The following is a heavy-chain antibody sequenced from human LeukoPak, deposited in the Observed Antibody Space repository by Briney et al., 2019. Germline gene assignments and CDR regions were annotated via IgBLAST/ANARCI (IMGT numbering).Heavy chain of an antibody. Sequence: GGSLRLSCAASGFTFSSYAMSWVRQAPGKGLEWVSAISGSGGSTYYADSVKGRFTISRDNSKNTLYLQMNSLRAEDTAVYYCARGITIFGVTKGDNWFDPWGQGTLVTVSS. V-gene: IGHV3-23*01. CDR3: ARGITIFGVTKGDNWFDP. J-gene: IGHJ5*02. CDR2: ISGSGGST. CDR1: GFTFSSYA. D-gene: IGHD3-3*01.